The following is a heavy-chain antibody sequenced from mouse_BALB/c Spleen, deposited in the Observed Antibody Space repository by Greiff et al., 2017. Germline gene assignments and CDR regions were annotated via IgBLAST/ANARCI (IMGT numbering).Heavy chain of an antibody. D-gene: IGHD2-10*02. V-gene: IGHV1S16*01. CDR3: TRGGYGNPFAY. J-gene: IGHJ3*01. Sequence: QVQLQQSGAELVRPGALVKLSCKASGFNIKDYYMHWVKQRPGQGLEWIGGINPSNGGTNFNEKFKSKATLTVDKSSSTAYMQLSSLTSEDSAVYYCTRGGYGNPFAYWGQGTLVTVSA. CDR1: GFNIKDYY. CDR2: INPSNGGT.